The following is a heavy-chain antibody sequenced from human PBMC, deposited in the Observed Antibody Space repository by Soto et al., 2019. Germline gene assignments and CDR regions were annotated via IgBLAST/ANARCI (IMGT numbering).Heavy chain of an antibody. Sequence: GGSLRLSCAASGFTFSSYGMHWVRQAPGKGLEWVAVISYDGSNKYYADSVKGRSTISRDNSKNTLYLQMNSLRAEDTAVYYCAKVGERGYSGYLMYYFDYWGQGTLVTVSS. D-gene: IGHD5-12*01. J-gene: IGHJ4*02. CDR2: ISYDGSNK. V-gene: IGHV3-30*18. CDR3: AKVGERGYSGYLMYYFDY. CDR1: GFTFSSYG.